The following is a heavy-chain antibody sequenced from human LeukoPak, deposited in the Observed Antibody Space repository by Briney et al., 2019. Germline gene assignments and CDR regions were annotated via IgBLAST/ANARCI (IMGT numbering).Heavy chain of an antibody. V-gene: IGHV3-9*03. CDR2: ISWNSGSI. J-gene: IGHJ4*02. Sequence: GGSLRLSCAASGYTFDDYGMSWVRQAPGKGLEWVSGISWNSGSIGYADSVKGRFTISRDNAKNSLYLQMNSLRAEDMAMYYCAKGSGYYDSSGYRDYFDYWGQGTLVTVSS. CDR1: GYTFDDYG. CDR3: AKGSGYYDSSGYRDYFDY. D-gene: IGHD3-22*01.